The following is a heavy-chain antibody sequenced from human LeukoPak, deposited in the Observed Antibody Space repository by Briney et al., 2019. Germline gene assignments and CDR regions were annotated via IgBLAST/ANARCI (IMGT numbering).Heavy chain of an antibody. CDR3: ARKSVRIAAAGHPRSYNWFDP. CDR1: GYTFNKYG. Sequence: ASVNVSCKASGYTFNKYGISWVRQAPGQGLEWMGSINPNSGGTNYAQKFQGRVTMTRDTSINTAYMELSRLRSDDTAVYYCARKSVRIAAAGHPRSYNWFDPWGQGTLVTVSS. V-gene: IGHV1-2*02. D-gene: IGHD6-13*01. J-gene: IGHJ5*02. CDR2: INPNSGGT.